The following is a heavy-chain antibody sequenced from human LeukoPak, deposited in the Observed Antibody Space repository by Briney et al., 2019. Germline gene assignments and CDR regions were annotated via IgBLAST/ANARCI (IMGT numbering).Heavy chain of an antibody. V-gene: IGHV4-4*09. CDR2: IYTSGSP. Sequence: SETLSLTCTVSGGSITTYWSWFRQPPGKGLEWIGYIYTSGSPNYNPSLKSRVTISVDTSKSQFSLKLASVTAADTAVYYCARHARFCTSTSCYDYWGQGTLVTVSS. D-gene: IGHD2-2*01. J-gene: IGHJ4*02. CDR3: ARHARFCTSTSCYDY. CDR1: GGSITTY.